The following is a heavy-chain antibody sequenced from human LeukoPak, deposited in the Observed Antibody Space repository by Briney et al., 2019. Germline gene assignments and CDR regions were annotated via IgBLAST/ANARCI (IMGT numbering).Heavy chain of an antibody. J-gene: IGHJ3*02. V-gene: IGHV3-23*01. CDR1: GFPFSSHA. CDR2: ISGSGRAT. CDR3: AKVPVFSLTISEVVTDDAFDI. Sequence: PGGSLRLSCAPSGFPFSSHAMSWVRQAPGKGLEWVSEISGSGRATYYADSVKSRFTISRDNSKNTLYLQMNRLRAEDTAVYYCAKVPVFSLTISEVVTDDAFDIWGQGTIVTVSS. D-gene: IGHD3-3*01.